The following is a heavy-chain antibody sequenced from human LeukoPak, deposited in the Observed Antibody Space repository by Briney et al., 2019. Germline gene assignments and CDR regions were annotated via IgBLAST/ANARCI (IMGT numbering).Heavy chain of an antibody. Sequence: SETLSLTCTVSGGSISGYYWSWIRQPPGKGLEWIGYIYYSGSTNYNPSLKSRVTISVDTSKNQFSLKLSSVTAADTAVYYCASHSRWGNWFDPWGQGTLVPVSS. CDR3: ASHSRWGNWFDP. J-gene: IGHJ5*02. D-gene: IGHD2-2*01. CDR2: IYYSGST. V-gene: IGHV4-59*08. CDR1: GGSISGYY.